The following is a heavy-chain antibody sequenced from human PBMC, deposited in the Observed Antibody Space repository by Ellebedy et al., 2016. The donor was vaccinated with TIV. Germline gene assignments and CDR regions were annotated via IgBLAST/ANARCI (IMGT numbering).Heavy chain of an antibody. CDR3: ARNQGSGWGAFDY. D-gene: IGHD6-19*01. V-gene: IGHV3-33*01. J-gene: IGHJ4*02. Sequence: GESLKISCAASGFTFSSYGMHWVRQAPGKGLEWVAVIWYDGSNKYYADSVKGRFTISRDNSKNTLYLQMNSLRAEYTAVYYSARNQGSGWGAFDYWGQGTLVTVSS. CDR2: IWYDGSNK. CDR1: GFTFSSYG.